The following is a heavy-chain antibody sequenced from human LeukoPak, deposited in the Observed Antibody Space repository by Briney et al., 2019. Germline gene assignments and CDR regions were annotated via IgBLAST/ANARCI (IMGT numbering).Heavy chain of an antibody. J-gene: IGHJ4*02. Sequence: PGGSLRLSCTASGFTFGDRAMSWVRQAPGKGLEWVGFIRSKAYGGTTEYAASVKGRFTVSREDSISIAYLQMNSLRAEDTAMYYCAKHSGNYFFDHWGQGTLVTVSA. CDR1: GFTFGDRA. CDR2: IRSKAYGGTT. V-gene: IGHV3-49*04. D-gene: IGHD1-26*01. CDR3: AKHSGNYFFDH.